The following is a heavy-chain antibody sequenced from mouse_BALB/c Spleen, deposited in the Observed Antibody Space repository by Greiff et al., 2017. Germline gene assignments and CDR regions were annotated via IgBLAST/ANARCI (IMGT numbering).Heavy chain of an antibody. CDR1: GFTFSSYC. CDR3: ARDRGTTAY. V-gene: IGHV5-6-3*01. D-gene: IGHD1-1*01. CDR2: INSNGGST. J-gene: IGHJ3*01. Sequence: DVMLVESGGGLVQPGGSLKLSCAASGFTFSSYCMSWVRQTPDKRLELVATINSNGGSTYYPDSVKGRFTISRDNAKNTLYLQMSSLKSEDTAMYYCARDRGTTAYWGQGTLVTVSA.